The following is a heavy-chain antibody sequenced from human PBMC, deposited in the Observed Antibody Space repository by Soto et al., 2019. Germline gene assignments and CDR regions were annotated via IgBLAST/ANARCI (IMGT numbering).Heavy chain of an antibody. CDR1: GGTFSSYA. CDR2: IIPIFGTA. J-gene: IGHJ4*02. D-gene: IGHD3-9*01. Sequence: GASVKVSCKASGGTFSSYAISWVRQAPGQGLEWMGGIIPIFGTANYAQKFQGRVTITADESTSTAYMELSSLRSEDTAVYYCARANYDILTAPFDYWGQGTLVTVSS. V-gene: IGHV1-69*13. CDR3: ARANYDILTAPFDY.